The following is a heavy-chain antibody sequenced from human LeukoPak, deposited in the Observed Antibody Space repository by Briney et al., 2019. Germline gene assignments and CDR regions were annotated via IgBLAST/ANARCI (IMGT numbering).Heavy chain of an antibody. CDR3: ARDPIQHAFDI. J-gene: IGHJ3*02. D-gene: IGHD1-1*01. CDR1: GGSISSGSYY. CDR2: IYTSGST. V-gene: IGHV4-61*02. Sequence: SQTLSLTCTVSGGSISSGSYYWSWIRQPAGKGLEWIGRIYTSGSTNYNPSLKSRVTISVDTSKNQFSPKLSSVTAADTAVYYCARDPIQHAFDIWGQGTMVTVSS.